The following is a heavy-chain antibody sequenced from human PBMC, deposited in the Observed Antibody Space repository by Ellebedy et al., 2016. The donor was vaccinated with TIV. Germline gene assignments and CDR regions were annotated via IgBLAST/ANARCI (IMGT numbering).Heavy chain of an antibody. CDR1: GFNFDGND. CDR3: ARGKTYDILIGGDYFYMDV. V-gene: IGHV3-20*04. J-gene: IGHJ6*03. CDR2: INWNGGRT. D-gene: IGHD3-9*01. Sequence: GESLKISCAASGFNFDGNDMNWVRQAPGKGLEWVSSINWNGGRTQYADSVKGRFTLSRDTAKNSLHLQMDSLRAEDTALYFCARGKTYDILIGGDYFYMDVWGKGTTVTV.